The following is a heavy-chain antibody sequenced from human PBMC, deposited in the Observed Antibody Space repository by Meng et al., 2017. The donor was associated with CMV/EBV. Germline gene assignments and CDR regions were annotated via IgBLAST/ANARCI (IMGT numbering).Heavy chain of an antibody. J-gene: IGHJ4*02. D-gene: IGHD6-13*01. CDR2: IKQDGSEK. CDR1: GFTFSSYW. Sequence: GESLKISCAASGFTFSSYWMSWVRQAPGKGLEWVANIKQDGSEKYYVDSVKGRFTISRDNAKNSLYLQMNSLRAEDTAVYYCAKDPISSRVFGPYYFDYWGQGTLVTVSS. CDR3: AKDPISSRVFGPYYFDY. V-gene: IGHV3-7*01.